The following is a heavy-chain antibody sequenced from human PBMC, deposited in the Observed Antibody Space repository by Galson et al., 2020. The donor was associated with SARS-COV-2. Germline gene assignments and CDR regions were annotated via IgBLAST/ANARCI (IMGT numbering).Heavy chain of an antibody. D-gene: IGHD5-12*01. CDR2: IYYSGSS. CDR3: ARDRGGWLQRHPRFDY. Sequence: SETLSLNCTVSRGSISSSSYYWAWIRPPPGKGLERIGSIYYSGSSYYNPSLKRRVTRPVDTSKHQFSLKLSSVTAADTAVYYCARDRGGWLQRHPRFDYWGQGTLVTVSS. V-gene: IGHV4-39*07. CDR1: RGSISSSSYY. J-gene: IGHJ4*02.